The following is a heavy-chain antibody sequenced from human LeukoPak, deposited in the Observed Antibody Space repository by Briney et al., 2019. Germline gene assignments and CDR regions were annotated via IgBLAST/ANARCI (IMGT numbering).Heavy chain of an antibody. CDR1: GGSISNKY. V-gene: IGHV4-59*01. D-gene: IGHD6-6*01. CDR2: IYYSGST. J-gene: IGHJ6*03. Sequence: SETLSLTCTVSGGSISNKYGSWIRQPPGKGREGIGYIYYSGSTNYNPSLKSRVTILVDTSKNQVSLKLSSVTAADTAVYFCARDWGVEGRPGYMDVWGKGTTVTVSS. CDR3: ARDWGVEGRPGYMDV.